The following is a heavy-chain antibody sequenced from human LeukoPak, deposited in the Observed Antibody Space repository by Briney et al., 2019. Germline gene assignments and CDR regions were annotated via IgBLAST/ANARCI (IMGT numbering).Heavy chain of an antibody. V-gene: IGHV1-46*01. CDR3: ARDDSSGPQVY. J-gene: IGHJ4*02. D-gene: IGHD3-22*01. CDR1: GYTFSSYY. CDR2: INPSGGST. Sequence: ASVKVSCKASGYTFSSYYMHWVRQAPGQGLEWMGIINPSGGSTKYAQKLQGRVTMTSDTSTSTVYMELSSLRSEDTAVYYCARDDSSGPQVYWGQGTLLTVSS.